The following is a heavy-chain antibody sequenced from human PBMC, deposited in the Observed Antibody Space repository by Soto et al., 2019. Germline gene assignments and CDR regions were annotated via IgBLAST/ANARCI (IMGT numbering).Heavy chain of an antibody. Sequence: SETLSLTCAVSGGSISSGGYSWSWIRQPPGKGLEWIGYIYHSGSTYYNPSLKSRVTISVDRSKNQFSLKLSSVTAADTAVYYCARGLDDYGGNSDAWFDPWGQGTLVTVSS. CDR2: IYHSGST. CDR1: GGSISSGGYS. J-gene: IGHJ5*02. V-gene: IGHV4-30-2*01. CDR3: ARGLDDYGGNSDAWFDP. D-gene: IGHD4-17*01.